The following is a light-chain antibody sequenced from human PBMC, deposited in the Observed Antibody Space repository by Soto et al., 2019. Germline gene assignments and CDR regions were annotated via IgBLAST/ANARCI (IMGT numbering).Light chain of an antibody. CDR1: QSISSY. V-gene: IGKV1-39*01. CDR3: QQTYSSSVYN. J-gene: IGKJ2*01. CDR2: GMS. Sequence: DIQMTQSPSSLSASVGDRVTITCRASQSISSYLNWYQQKPGEAPKLLIYGMSNLQGGVPSRFSGRGSGTDFTVTISGLQPEDIGTYYCQQTYSSSVYNVGQGTNVDIK.